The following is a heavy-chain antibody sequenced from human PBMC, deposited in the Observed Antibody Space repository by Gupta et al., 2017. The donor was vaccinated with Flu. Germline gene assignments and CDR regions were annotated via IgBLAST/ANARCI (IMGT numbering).Heavy chain of an antibody. CDR3: ARGTTWNYYGLNHFDP. CDR1: GASISSGSYY. CDR2: SYYTGST. V-gene: IGHV4-31*03. Sequence: QVQLQESGPGLVKASQTLSLTCSVSGASISSGSYYWSWIRQHPEKGLEWIGNSYYTGSTSYNPSLKRRLTISVDTSRNQFSRRLTSVTAADRAVYYCARGTTWNYYGLNHFDPWGQGTQVTVSS. J-gene: IGHJ5*02. D-gene: IGHD3-10*01.